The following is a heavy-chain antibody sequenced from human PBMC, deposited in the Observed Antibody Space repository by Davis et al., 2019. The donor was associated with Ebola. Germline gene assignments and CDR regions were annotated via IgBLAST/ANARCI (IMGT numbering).Heavy chain of an antibody. CDR1: GFIFSSYV. J-gene: IGHJ3*02. D-gene: IGHD2-21*02. CDR2: LGTSADT. CDR3: AKDTANIWFDI. Sequence: GESLKISCAASGFIFSSYVMSWVRQAPGKGLELVSTLGTSADTYYADSVKGRFTISRDNSRNTLYLQMNGLRVEDTAIYYCAKDTANIWFDIWGQGTMVTVSS. V-gene: IGHV3-23*01.